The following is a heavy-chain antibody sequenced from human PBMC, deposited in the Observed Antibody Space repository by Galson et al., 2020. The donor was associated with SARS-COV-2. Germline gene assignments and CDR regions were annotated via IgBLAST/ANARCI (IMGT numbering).Heavy chain of an antibody. CDR3: ARGHWGRDY. CDR1: GITFSSHW. D-gene: IGHD7-27*01. Sequence: QAGGSLRLSCVGSGITFSSHWMSWVRQAPGKGLEWVADIKPDGSDKYYVDSVKGRFTIARDNAKNSLYLQMNSLGAEDTAVYYCARGHWGRDYWGQGTLVTVSS. CDR2: IKPDGSDK. J-gene: IGHJ4*02. V-gene: IGHV3-7*04.